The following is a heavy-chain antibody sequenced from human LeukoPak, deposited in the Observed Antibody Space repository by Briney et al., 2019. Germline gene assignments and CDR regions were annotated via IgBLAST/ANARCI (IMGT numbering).Heavy chain of an antibody. D-gene: IGHD6-6*01. CDR3: AKDIAARPGYNWFDP. CDR1: GFTFSSYA. Sequence: GGSLRLSYAASGFTFSSYAISWVRQAPGKGLEWDSAISGSGGSTYYADSVKGRFTISRDNSKNTLYLQMNSLRAEDTAVYYCAKDIAARPGYNWFDPWGQGTLVTVSS. J-gene: IGHJ5*02. CDR2: ISGSGGST. V-gene: IGHV3-23*01.